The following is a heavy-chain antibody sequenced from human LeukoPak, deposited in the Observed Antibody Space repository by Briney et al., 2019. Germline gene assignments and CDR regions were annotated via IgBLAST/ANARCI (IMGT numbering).Heavy chain of an antibody. CDR1: GFTSSSFA. Sequence: GGSLRLSCAAPGFTSSSFAMTWVRQAPGKGLEWVSAFCGSGGGKYYADSVKGRFTISRDDSKNTLYLQMDSLRAEDTALYYCARGINIDYWGQGTLVTVSS. V-gene: IGHV3-23*01. J-gene: IGHJ4*02. CDR2: FCGSGGGK. CDR3: ARGINIDY. D-gene: IGHD3-10*01.